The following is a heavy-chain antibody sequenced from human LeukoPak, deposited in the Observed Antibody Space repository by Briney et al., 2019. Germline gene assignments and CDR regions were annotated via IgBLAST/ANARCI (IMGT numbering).Heavy chain of an antibody. V-gene: IGHV3-30*18. CDR2: ISYDGSNK. CDR3: AKDDSSGYYSHFDY. D-gene: IGHD3-22*01. J-gene: IGHJ4*02. Sequence: GGSLRLSCAASGFTFSSYGMHWVRQAPGKGLGWVAVISYDGSNKYYADSVKGRFTISRDNSKNTLYLQMNSLRAEDTAVYYCAKDDSSGYYSHFDYWGQETLVTVSS. CDR1: GFTFSSYG.